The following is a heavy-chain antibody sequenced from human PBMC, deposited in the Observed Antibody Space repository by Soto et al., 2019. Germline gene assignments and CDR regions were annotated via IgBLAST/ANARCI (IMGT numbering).Heavy chain of an antibody. CDR3: AKDVRTHWYTAFHI. D-gene: IGHD2-2*02. V-gene: IGHV1-2*02. CDR2: VTPSSGGT. J-gene: IGHJ3*02. Sequence: QVQLVQSGAEVKKPGASVMVSCKASGYSFNDYYIHWVRQAPGQGLEWMGWVTPSSGGTNYAKKFQGRVTMTSDTSISTAYMELSSLTSDDTAVYYCAKDVRTHWYTAFHIWGQGTLVTVSS. CDR1: GYSFNDYY.